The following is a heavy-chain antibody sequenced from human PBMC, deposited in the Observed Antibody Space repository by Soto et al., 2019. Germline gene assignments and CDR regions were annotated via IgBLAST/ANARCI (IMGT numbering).Heavy chain of an antibody. CDR1: GGSISSYY. CDR2: IYYSGST. J-gene: IGHJ6*02. Sequence: PSETLSLTCTVSGGSISSYYWSWIRQPPGKGLEWIGYIYYSGSTNYNPSLKSRVTISVDTSKNQFSLKLSSVTAADTAVYYCARVAAPFANYYYYGMDVWGQGTTVTVS. CDR3: ARVAAPFANYYYYGMDV. D-gene: IGHD6-6*01. V-gene: IGHV4-59*01.